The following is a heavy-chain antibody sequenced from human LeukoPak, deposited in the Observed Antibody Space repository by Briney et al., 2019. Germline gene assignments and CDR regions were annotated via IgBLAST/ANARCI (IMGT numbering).Heavy chain of an antibody. V-gene: IGHV3-21*01. J-gene: IGHJ4*02. CDR3: ARLDCSSTSCSDY. Sequence: GGSLRLSCAASGFTFSSYSMNWVRQAPGKGLEWVSSISSSSSYICYADSVKGRFTISRDNAKNSLYLQMNSLRAEDTAVYYCARLDCSSTSCSDYWGQGTLVTVSS. D-gene: IGHD2-2*01. CDR2: ISSSSSYI. CDR1: GFTFSSYS.